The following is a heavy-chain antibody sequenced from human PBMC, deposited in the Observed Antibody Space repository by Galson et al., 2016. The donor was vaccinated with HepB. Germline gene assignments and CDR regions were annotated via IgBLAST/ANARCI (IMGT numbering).Heavy chain of an antibody. CDR1: GFTFSDYY. V-gene: IGHV3-11*01. Sequence: LRLSCAASGFTFSDYYMSWIRQAPGKGLEWVSYISSSGSTRYYADSVKGRITVSRDNAKNSLYLQMNSLRAEDTALFYCARVPRYCSGGNCWHADYWGQGTLVTVSS. D-gene: IGHD2-15*01. CDR2: ISSSGSTR. J-gene: IGHJ4*02. CDR3: ARVPRYCSGGNCWHADY.